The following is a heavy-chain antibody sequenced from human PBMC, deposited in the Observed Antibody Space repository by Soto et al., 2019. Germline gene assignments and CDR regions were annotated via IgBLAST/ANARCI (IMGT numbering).Heavy chain of an antibody. CDR3: ARGKRITMVRGMSTLDV. V-gene: IGHV4-31*03. Sequence: SETLSLTCTVSGGSISSGGYYWSWIRQHPGKGLEWIGYIYYSGSTYYNPSLKSRVTISVDTSKNQFSLKLSSVTAADTAVYYCARGKRITMVRGMSTLDVWGQGTTVTVSS. J-gene: IGHJ6*02. CDR1: GGSISSGGYY. D-gene: IGHD3-10*01. CDR2: IYYSGST.